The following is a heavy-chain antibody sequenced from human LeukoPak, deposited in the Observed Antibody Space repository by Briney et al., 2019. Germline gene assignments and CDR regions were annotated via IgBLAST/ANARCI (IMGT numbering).Heavy chain of an antibody. CDR3: AREGCSGGSCYSRYYYYGMDV. CDR1: GFTFSSYE. J-gene: IGHJ6*04. V-gene: IGHV3-48*03. CDR2: ISSSGSTI. D-gene: IGHD2-15*01. Sequence: GGSLRLSCAASGFTFSSYEMNWVRQAPGKGLEWVSYISSSGSTIYYADSVKGRFTISRDNAKNSLYLQMNGLRAEDTAVYYCAREGCSGGSCYSRYYYYGMDVWGKGTTVTVSS.